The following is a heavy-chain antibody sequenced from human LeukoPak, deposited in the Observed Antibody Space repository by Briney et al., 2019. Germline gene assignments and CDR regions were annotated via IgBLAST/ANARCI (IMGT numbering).Heavy chain of an antibody. CDR3: AKLEGQWLVRAAFDI. V-gene: IGHV3-64*01. D-gene: IGHD6-19*01. CDR1: GFTFSRYS. Sequence: PGGSLRLSCAASGFTFSRYSMHWVRQAPGKGLEYVSAISSNGGSTYYANSVKGRFTISRDNSKNTLYLQMGSLRAEDMAVYYCAKLEGQWLVRAAFDIWGQGTMVTVSS. CDR2: ISSNGGST. J-gene: IGHJ3*02.